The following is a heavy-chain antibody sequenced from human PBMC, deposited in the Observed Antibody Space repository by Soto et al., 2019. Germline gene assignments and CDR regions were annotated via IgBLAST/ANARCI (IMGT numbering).Heavy chain of an antibody. J-gene: IGHJ6*02. V-gene: IGHV4-39*01. CDR2: IYYRVST. CDR3: ARLNAGTTYYCYGMDV. D-gene: IGHD1-7*01. Sequence: QLQLHESGPGLVKPSETLSLTCTVSGASVSSSSYYWGWIRQPPGKGLEWIGSIYYRVSTYYNPSLKSRVTISXXTXKNXFSLKLSSVTAADTAVYYCARLNAGTTYYCYGMDVWGQGTTVTVSS. CDR1: GASVSSSSYY.